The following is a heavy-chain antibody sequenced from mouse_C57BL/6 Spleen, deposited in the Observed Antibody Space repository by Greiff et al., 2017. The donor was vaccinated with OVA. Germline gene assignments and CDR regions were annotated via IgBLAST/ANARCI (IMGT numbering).Heavy chain of an antibody. V-gene: IGHV5-17*01. CDR2: ISSGSSTI. CDR1: GFTFSDYG. J-gene: IGHJ4*01. D-gene: IGHD3-2*02. CDR3: ASRAQAHAMDY. Sequence: EVQGVESGGGLVKPGGSLKLSCAASGFTFSDYGMHWVRQAPEKGLEWVAYISSGSSTIYYADTVKGRFTISRDNAKNTLFLQLTSLRSEDTAMYYCASRAQAHAMDYWGQGTSVTVSS.